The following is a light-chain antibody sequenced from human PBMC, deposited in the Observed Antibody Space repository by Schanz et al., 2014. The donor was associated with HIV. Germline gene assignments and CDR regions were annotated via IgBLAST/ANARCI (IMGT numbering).Light chain of an antibody. Sequence: DIQMTQSPSSLSASVGDRVTITCRASQSISSYLNWYQQKPGKAPKLLIYAASSLQSGVPSRFSGSGSGTDFTLTISRLEPEDFATYYCQQCVTYPYTFGQGTKLDIK. CDR3: QQCVTYPYT. V-gene: IGKV1-39*01. CDR2: AAS. J-gene: IGKJ2*01. CDR1: QSISSY.